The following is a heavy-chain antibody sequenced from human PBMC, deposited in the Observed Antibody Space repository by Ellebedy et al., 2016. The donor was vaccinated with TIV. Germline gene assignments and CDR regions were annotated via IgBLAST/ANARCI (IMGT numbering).Heavy chain of an antibody. V-gene: IGHV3-33*08. J-gene: IGHJ6*02. CDR1: GFTFSSYG. CDR3: ARGIYDILTGYYKPLQDYYYGMDV. Sequence: GESLKISCAASGFTFSSYGMHWVRQAPGKGLEWVAVIWYDGSNKYYADSVKGRFTISRDNSKNTLYLQMNSLRAEDTAVYYCARGIYDILTGYYKPLQDYYYGMDVWGQGTTVTVSS. D-gene: IGHD3-9*01. CDR2: IWYDGSNK.